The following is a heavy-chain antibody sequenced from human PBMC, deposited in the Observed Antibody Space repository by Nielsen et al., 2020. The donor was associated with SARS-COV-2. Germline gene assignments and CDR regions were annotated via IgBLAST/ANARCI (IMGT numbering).Heavy chain of an antibody. D-gene: IGHD2-15*01. V-gene: IGHV3-30*18. CDR3: AKGVGYCTDGRCLPGNY. CDR1: GFTFSTYG. Sequence: GESLKISCAASGFTFSTYGMHWVRQAPGKGLEWVAAISSDGRNKYYIDSLKARFTISRDNSNNILYLHMNSLRTEDTAEYHCAKGVGYCTDGRCLPGNYWGQGTLVTVSS. CDR2: ISSDGRNK. J-gene: IGHJ4*02.